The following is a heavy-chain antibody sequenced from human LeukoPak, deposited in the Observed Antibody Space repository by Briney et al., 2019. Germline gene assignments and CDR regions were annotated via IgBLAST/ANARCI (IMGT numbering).Heavy chain of an antibody. D-gene: IGHD6-19*01. CDR1: GFTFSSYS. V-gene: IGHV3-21*01. Sequence: GGSLRLSCAGSGFTFSSYSMNWVRQAPGKGLEWVSSISSSSSYIYYADSVKGRFTISRHNAKKSLYLQMNSLRAEDTAVYYCARDQWLAHYYYMDVWGKGTTVTVSS. CDR2: ISSSSSYI. J-gene: IGHJ6*03. CDR3: ARDQWLAHYYYMDV.